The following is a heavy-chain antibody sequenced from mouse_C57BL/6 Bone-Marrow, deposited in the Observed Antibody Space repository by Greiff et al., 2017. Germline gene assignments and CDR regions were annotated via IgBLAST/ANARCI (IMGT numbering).Heavy chain of an antibody. CDR3: ARCGGDGYYFGYFDV. CDR2: IYPRSGNT. CDR1: GYTFTSYG. V-gene: IGHV1-81*01. Sequence: QVQLKESGAELARPGASVKLSCKASGYTFTSYGISWVKQRTGQGLEWIGEIYPRSGNTYYNEKFKGKATLTADKSSSTAYMELRSLTSEDSAVYCCARCGGDGYYFGYFDVWGTGTTVTVSS. D-gene: IGHD2-3*01. J-gene: IGHJ1*03.